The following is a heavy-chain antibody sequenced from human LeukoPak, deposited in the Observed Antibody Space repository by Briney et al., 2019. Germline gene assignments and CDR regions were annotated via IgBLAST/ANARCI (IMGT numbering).Heavy chain of an antibody. V-gene: IGHV4-59*01. D-gene: IGHD1-26*01. CDR3: ARDWKRSGSVPVNWFDP. CDR2: IYYSRIT. J-gene: IGHJ5*02. Sequence: PSETLSLTCTVSGGSISSYYWSWIRQTPGKGVEWSGDIYYSRITNYHPSLKSRVTISVDTSKNQFSLKLSSVTAADTAVYYCARDWKRSGSVPVNWFDPWGQGTLVTVSS. CDR1: GGSISSYY.